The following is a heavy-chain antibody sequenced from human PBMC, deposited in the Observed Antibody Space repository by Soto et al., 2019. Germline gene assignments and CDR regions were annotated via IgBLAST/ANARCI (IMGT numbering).Heavy chain of an antibody. J-gene: IGHJ5*02. CDR3: ARTSPRGSGTWFDP. V-gene: IGHV4-30-4*01. CDR1: GGSISSDDYY. CDR2: IYYSGSS. Sequence: QVQLQESGPGLVKPSQTLSLTCTVSGGSISSDDYYWSWIRQPPGKGLEWIGYIYYSGSSYYNPSLKSRVTIAIHTSKNQLSLKLSSVTAADTAVYYCARTSPRGSGTWFDPWGQGTLVTVSS. D-gene: IGHD3-10*01.